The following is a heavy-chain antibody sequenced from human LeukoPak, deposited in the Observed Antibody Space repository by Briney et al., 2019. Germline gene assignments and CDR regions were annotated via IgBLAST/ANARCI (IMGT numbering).Heavy chain of an antibody. D-gene: IGHD6-13*01. Sequence: AGGSLRLSCAASGFTFSSYGMHWVRQAPGKGLEWVAAIPSDGYSEYCADSVKGRFTISRDNSKNTLYLQMNSLRAEDTAVYYCARGRQQLVDYWGQGTLVTVSS. J-gene: IGHJ4*02. CDR2: IPSDGYSE. CDR3: ARGRQQLVDY. V-gene: IGHV3-30*03. CDR1: GFTFSSYG.